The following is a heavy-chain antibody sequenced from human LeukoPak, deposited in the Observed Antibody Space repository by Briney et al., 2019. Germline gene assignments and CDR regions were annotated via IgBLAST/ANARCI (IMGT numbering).Heavy chain of an antibody. CDR3: AGDVSGSLDY. J-gene: IGHJ4*02. CDR2: IKQDGSVK. V-gene: IGHV3-7*01. CDR1: GFTFNTYW. D-gene: IGHD1-26*01. Sequence: GGSLRLSCAASGFTFNTYWMAWVRRAPGKGLEWVANIKQDGSVKNYVDSVKGRFTISRDDAKNSVYLQMNSLKTEDTAVYYCAGDVSGSLDYWGKGTLVTVSA.